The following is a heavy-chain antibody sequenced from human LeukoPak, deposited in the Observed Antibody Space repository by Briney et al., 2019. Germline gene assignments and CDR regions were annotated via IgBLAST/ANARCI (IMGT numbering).Heavy chain of an antibody. CDR3: ARAAWRGTQSRDAFDI. V-gene: IGHV4-4*02. CDR1: GGSISSSNW. CDR2: IYHSGST. Sequence: SETLSLTCAVSGGSISSSNWWSWVRQPPGKGLEWIGEIYHSGSTNYNPSLKSRITISLDTSKNQFSLELSSVTAADTAVYYCARAAWRGTQSRDAFDIWGLGTVVTVSS. J-gene: IGHJ3*02. D-gene: IGHD1-1*01.